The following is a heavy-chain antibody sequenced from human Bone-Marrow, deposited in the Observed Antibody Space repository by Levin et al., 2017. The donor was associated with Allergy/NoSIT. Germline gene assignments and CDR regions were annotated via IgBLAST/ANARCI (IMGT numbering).Heavy chain of an antibody. J-gene: IGHJ4*02. CDR2: IKQDGSDR. Sequence: GGSLRLSCAASGFIFSSYRMSWVRQAPGKGLEWVANIKQDGSDREYVDSVKGRFTIYRDNAKKSVYLQMNSLRVEDTAVYYCARVGTYYMESGGSGPSDFDYWGQGTLVTVSS. CDR1: GFIFSSYR. CDR3: ARVGTYYMESGGSGPSDFDY. V-gene: IGHV3-7*01. D-gene: IGHD2-21*01.